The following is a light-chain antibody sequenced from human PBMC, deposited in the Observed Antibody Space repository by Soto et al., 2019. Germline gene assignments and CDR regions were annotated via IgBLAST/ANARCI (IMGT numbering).Light chain of an antibody. V-gene: IGKV3-20*01. CDR3: QHYGTSFA. Sequence: IVLTQSPGTLSLSQGERATLSCRASQSVSSNYLAWFQQKPGQAPRLLIYAASSRATGIPDRFSGSGSGTDFTLTISRLGPDDFAVYYCQHYGTSFAFGQGTLLEIK. J-gene: IGKJ5*01. CDR2: AAS. CDR1: QSVSSNY.